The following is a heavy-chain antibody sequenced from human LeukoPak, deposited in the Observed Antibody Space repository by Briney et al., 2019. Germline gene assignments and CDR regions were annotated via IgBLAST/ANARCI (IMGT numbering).Heavy chain of an antibody. V-gene: IGHV1-18*01. CDR1: GYTFTSYG. Sequence: ASVKVSCKASGYTFTSYGISWVRQAPGQGLEWMGWISAYNGNTNYAQKLQGRVTMTTDTSTSTAYMELRSLRSDDTAVYYCARVDDSSGYSYYFGYWGQGTLVTVSP. CDR2: ISAYNGNT. J-gene: IGHJ4*02. CDR3: ARVDDSSGYSYYFGY. D-gene: IGHD3-22*01.